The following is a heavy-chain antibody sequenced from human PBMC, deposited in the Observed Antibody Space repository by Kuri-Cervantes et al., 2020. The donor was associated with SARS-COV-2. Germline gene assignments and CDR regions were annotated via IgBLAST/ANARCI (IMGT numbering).Heavy chain of an antibody. CDR2: ISSSSSYI. D-gene: IGHD5-12*01. J-gene: IGHJ4*02. Sequence: GGSLRLSCAASGFTFSSYSMNWVRQAPGKGLEWVSSISSSSSYIYYADSVKGRFTISRDNAKNSLYLQMNSLRDEDTAVYYCARDANYGSRLPRKFDYWGQGTLVTVSS. V-gene: IGHV3-21*01. CDR3: ARDANYGSRLPRKFDY. CDR1: GFTFSSYS.